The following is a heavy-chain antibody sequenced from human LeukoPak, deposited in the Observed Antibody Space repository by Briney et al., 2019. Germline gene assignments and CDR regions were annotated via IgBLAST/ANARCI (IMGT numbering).Heavy chain of an antibody. CDR1: GGSISSSSYY. D-gene: IGHD1-26*01. V-gene: IGHV4-39*01. J-gene: IGHJ4*02. CDR2: IYYSGST. CDR3: ARLIGGLFDY. Sequence: KPSETLSLTCTVSGGSISSSSYYWGWIRQPPGKGLEWIGSIYYSGSTYYNPSLKSRVTISVDTSKNQFSLKLSSVTAADTDVYYCARLIGGLFDYWGQGTLVTVSS.